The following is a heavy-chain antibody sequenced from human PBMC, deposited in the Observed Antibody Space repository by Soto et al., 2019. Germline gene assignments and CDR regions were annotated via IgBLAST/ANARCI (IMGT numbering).Heavy chain of an antibody. J-gene: IGHJ4*02. Sequence: VGSLRLSCAASGFTFSSYSMNWVRQAPGKGLEWVSSISSSSSYIYYADSVKVRFTISRDNAKNSLYLQMNSLRAEDTAVYYCAKVGRGTMIVVVITTGFDYWGQGTLVTVSS. CDR1: GFTFSSYS. CDR3: AKVGRGTMIVVVITTGFDY. D-gene: IGHD3-22*01. V-gene: IGHV3-21*04. CDR2: ISSSSSYI.